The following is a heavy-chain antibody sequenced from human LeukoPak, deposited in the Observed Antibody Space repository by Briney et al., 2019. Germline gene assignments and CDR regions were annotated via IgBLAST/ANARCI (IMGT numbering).Heavy chain of an antibody. CDR3: ARRDGYCSSTSCYADYYYGMDV. CDR1: GYSFTSYW. V-gene: IGHV5-51*01. J-gene: IGHJ6*02. Sequence: GESLQISCKGSGYSFTSYWIGWVRQMPGKGLEWMGIIYLGDSDTTYSPSFQGQVTISADKSISTAYLQWSSLKASDTAMYYCARRDGYCSSTSCYADYYYGMDVWGQGTTVTVSS. CDR2: IYLGDSDT. D-gene: IGHD2-2*01.